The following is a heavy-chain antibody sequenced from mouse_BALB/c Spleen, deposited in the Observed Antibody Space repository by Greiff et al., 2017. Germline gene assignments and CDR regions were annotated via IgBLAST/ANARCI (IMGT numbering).Heavy chain of an antibody. CDR1: GFSLTSYG. CDR3: GRSDYDAMDY. V-gene: IGHV2-2*02. Sequence: VQLQESGPGLVQPSQSLSITCTVSGFSLTSYGVHWVRQSPGKGLEWLGVIWSGGSTDYNAAFISRLSISKDNSKSQVFFKMNSLQANDTAVYYYGRSDYDAMDYWGQGTSVTVSS. J-gene: IGHJ4*01. CDR2: IWSGGST.